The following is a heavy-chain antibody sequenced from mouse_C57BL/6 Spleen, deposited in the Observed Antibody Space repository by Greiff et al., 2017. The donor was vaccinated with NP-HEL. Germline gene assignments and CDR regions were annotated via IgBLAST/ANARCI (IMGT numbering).Heavy chain of an antibody. CDR2: IDPANGNT. CDR1: GFTITTTY. Sequence: VQLKQSVAELVRPGASVKLSCTASGFTITTTYMPWVKQRPEQGLEWIGRIDPANGNTKYAQKFQGKATITADTSSNTAYLQLSSLTSADTAIYYCASGNQSWFAYWGQGTLVTVSA. V-gene: IGHV14-3*01. CDR3: ASGNQSWFAY. J-gene: IGHJ3*01. D-gene: IGHD2-1*01.